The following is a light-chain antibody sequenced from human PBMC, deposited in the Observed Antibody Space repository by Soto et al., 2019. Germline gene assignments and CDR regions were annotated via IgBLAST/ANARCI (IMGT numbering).Light chain of an antibody. CDR2: AAS. V-gene: IGKV1-9*01. CDR3: QQLNTYPRT. J-gene: IGKJ3*01. Sequence: IQLTQSPSSLSASVGDRVSITCRASQGISDSIAWYQQKPGKAPSLLIYAASTLQSGVPSRFSGSGSGTDFTLTINSLQPEDFAAYFCQQLNTYPRTFGPGTIVDIK. CDR1: QGISDS.